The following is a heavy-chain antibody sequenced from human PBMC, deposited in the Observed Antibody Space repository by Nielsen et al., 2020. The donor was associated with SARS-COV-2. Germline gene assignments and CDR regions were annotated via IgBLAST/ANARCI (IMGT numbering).Heavy chain of an antibody. Sequence: GGSLRLSCAGSGFTFSGSNIHWVRQASGKGLEWVANIKEDGSEKNYVDSVKGRLTISRDNAKNSLYLQMNSLRIEDTALYYCASHGTFDHWGQGALVTVSS. D-gene: IGHD1-1*01. CDR1: GFTFSGSN. CDR2: IKEDGSEK. CDR3: ASHGTFDH. J-gene: IGHJ4*02. V-gene: IGHV3-7*02.